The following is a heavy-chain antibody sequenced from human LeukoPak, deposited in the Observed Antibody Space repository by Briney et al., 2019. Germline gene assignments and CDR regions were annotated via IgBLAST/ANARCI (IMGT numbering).Heavy chain of an antibody. D-gene: IGHD1-26*01. V-gene: IGHV3-15*01. CDR2: IKSKTDGGTT. CDR1: GFTFSSYA. J-gene: IGHJ5*02. CDR3: TTDLGGSYYSYGGPA. Sequence: GGSLRLSCAASGFTFSSYAMHWVRQAPGKGLEWVGRIKSKTDGGTTDYAAPVKGRFTISRDDSKNTLYLQMNSLKTEDTAVYYCTTDLGGSYYSYGGPAWGQGTLVTVSS.